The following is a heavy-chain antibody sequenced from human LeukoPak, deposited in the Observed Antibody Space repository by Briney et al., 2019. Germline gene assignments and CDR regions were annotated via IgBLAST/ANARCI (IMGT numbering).Heavy chain of an antibody. J-gene: IGHJ4*02. CDR2: ISSSATTI. Sequence: GGSLRRSCAASGFTFSAYEMAWIRQAPGKGLEWVSYISSSATTIYYTDSVRGRFTISRDYAKNSLYLQMNSLRAEDTAVYYCTRGDNWRPDYWGQGTLVTVSS. CDR3: TRGDNWRPDY. V-gene: IGHV3-48*03. D-gene: IGHD1-1*01. CDR1: GFTFSAYE.